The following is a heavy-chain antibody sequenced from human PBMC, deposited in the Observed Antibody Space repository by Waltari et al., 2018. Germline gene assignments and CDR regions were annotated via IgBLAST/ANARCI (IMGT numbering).Heavy chain of an antibody. CDR2: IYSGGST. V-gene: IGHV3-53*01. CDR1: GFTVSSNY. D-gene: IGHD6-13*01. J-gene: IGHJ4*02. Sequence: EVQLVESGGGLIQPGGSLRLSCAASGFTVSSNYMSWVRQAPGKGLEWVSVIYSGGSTYDADSVKGRCTISRDKSKNTLYLQRNSRRAEDTGVDYCARADSSWSSFEYWGQGTLVTVSS. CDR3: ARADSSWSSFEY.